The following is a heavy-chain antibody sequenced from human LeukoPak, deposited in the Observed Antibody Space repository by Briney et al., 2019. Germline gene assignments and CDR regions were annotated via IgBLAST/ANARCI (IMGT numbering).Heavy chain of an antibody. CDR2: IVVGSGNT. Sequence: ASAKVSCKASGFTFTSSAMQWVRQARGQRLEWIGWIVVGSGNTNYAQKFQERVTITRDMSTSTAYMELSSLRSEDTAVYYCAAISSGWYEDYWGQGTLVTVSS. J-gene: IGHJ4*02. D-gene: IGHD6-19*01. CDR1: GFTFTSSA. CDR3: AAISSGWYEDY. V-gene: IGHV1-58*02.